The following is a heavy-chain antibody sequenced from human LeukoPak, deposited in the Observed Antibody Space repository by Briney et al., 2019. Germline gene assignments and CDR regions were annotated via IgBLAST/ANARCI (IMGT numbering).Heavy chain of an antibody. V-gene: IGHV3-30-3*01. D-gene: IGHD6-19*01. CDR2: ISYDGSNK. CDR3: ARERQAVAGTAFDI. CDR1: GFTFSSYA. J-gene: IGHJ3*02. Sequence: GRSLRLSCAASGFTFSSYAMHWVRQAPGKGLEWVAVISYDGSNKYYADSVKGRFTISRDNSKNTLYLQMNSLRAEDTAVYYCARERQAVAGTAFDIWGQGTMVTVSS.